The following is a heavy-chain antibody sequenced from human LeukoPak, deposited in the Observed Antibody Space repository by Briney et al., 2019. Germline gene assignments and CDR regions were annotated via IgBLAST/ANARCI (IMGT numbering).Heavy chain of an antibody. CDR2: IIPILGIA. Sequence: ASVKVSWRASGGTFSSYAISWVRQATGQGLEWMGRIIPILGIANYAQKFQGRVTITADKSTSTAYMELSSLRSEDTAVYYCARGAGYCSGGSCYSYDYWGQGTLVTVSS. V-gene: IGHV1-69*04. J-gene: IGHJ4*02. D-gene: IGHD2-15*01. CDR3: ARGAGYCSGGSCYSYDY. CDR1: GGTFSSYA.